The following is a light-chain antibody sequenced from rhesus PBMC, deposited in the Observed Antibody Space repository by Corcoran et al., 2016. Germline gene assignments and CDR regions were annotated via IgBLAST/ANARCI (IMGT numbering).Light chain of an antibody. CDR1: QNIYSN. CDR3: QHYYDNPYS. Sequence: DIQMTQSPSALSASVGDRVTISCRASQNIYSNLAWYQQKPGKAPKLLIYAASSLQTGIPFTLRGSGSGIDFTLTISRLQPEDSAAYYCQHYYDNPYSFGQGTKVEIK. CDR2: AAS. J-gene: IGKJ2*01. V-gene: IGKV1-25*02.